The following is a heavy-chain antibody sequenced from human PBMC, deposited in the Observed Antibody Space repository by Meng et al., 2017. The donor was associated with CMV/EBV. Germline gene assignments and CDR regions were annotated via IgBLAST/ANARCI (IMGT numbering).Heavy chain of an antibody. V-gene: IGHV3-53*01. CDR3: ARRGVTTKEFDY. D-gene: IGHD4-17*01. J-gene: IGHJ4*02. CDR2: IYSGGST. CDR1: GFTVSSNY. Sequence: GESLKISCAASGFTVSSNYMSWVRQAPGKGLEWVSVIYSGGSTYYADSVKGRSTISRDNSKNTLYLQMNSLRAEDTAVYYCARRGVTTKEFDYWGQGTLVTVSS.